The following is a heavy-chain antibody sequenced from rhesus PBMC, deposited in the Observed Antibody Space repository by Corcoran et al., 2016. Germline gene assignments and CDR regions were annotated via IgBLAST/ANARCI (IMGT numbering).Heavy chain of an antibody. CDR3: ARVVSPGYYSGSYYYFDY. J-gene: IGHJ4*01. V-gene: IGHV4-160*01. CDR2: IYGIVGST. D-gene: IGHD3-16*01. CDR1: GGSISSNY. Sequence: QVQLQESGPGLVKPSETLSLTCAVSGGSISSNYWSWIRQAPGKGLEWLGRIYGIVGSTAYNPPLKVRVTISTDPSKTQFSLELSSVTAAETAVYYCARVVSPGYYSGSYYYFDYWGQGVLVTVSS.